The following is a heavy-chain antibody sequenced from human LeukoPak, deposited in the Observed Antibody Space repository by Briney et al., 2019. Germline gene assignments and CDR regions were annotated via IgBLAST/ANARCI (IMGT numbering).Heavy chain of an antibody. CDR1: GFTFSSYA. J-gene: IGHJ4*02. CDR2: ISGSGGST. V-gene: IGHV3-23*01. Sequence: PGGSLRLSCAASGFTFSSYAMSWVRQAPGKGLEWVSAISGSGGSTYYADSVKGWFTISRDNSKNTLYLQMNSLRAEDTAVYYCAKGYSSGWYYFDYWGQGTLVTVSS. D-gene: IGHD6-19*01. CDR3: AKGYSSGWYYFDY.